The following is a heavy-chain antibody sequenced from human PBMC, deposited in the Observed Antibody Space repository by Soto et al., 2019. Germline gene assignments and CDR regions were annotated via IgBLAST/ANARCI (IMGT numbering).Heavy chain of an antibody. CDR3: VKGHSDSYYYFDY. CDR2: MRGSNGDT. CDR1: GFTFSFCA. V-gene: IGHV3-23*01. J-gene: IGHJ4*02. Sequence: EVQLLESGGALVQSGESLRLSCAASGFTFSFCAMSWVRQAPGKGLEWVSSMRGSNGDTYYADSVKGRFTISRDNSKNTLYLQMNSLRVEDTALYYCVKGHSDSYYYFDYWGQGALVTVSS. D-gene: IGHD3-22*01.